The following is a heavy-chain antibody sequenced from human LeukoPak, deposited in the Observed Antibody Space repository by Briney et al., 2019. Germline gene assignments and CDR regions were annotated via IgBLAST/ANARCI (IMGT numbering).Heavy chain of an antibody. CDR1: GFTFSSYG. CDR3: ARAGIAAAGKAYYYYGMDV. CDR2: IWYDGSNK. V-gene: IGHV3-33*01. D-gene: IGHD6-13*01. J-gene: IGHJ6*02. Sequence: QPGGSLRLSCAASGFTFSSYGMHWVRQAPGKGLEWVAVIWYDGSNKYYADSVKGRFTISRDNSKNTLYLQMNSLRAEDTAVYYCARAGIAAAGKAYYYYGMDVRGQGTTVTVSS.